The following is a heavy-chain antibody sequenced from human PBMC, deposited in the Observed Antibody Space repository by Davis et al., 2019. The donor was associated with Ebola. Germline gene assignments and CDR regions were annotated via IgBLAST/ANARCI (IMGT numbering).Heavy chain of an antibody. V-gene: IGHV3-30*18. D-gene: IGHD3-3*01. CDR2: ISYDGSNK. CDR1: GFTFSSYG. J-gene: IGHJ6*02. CDR3: AKGFRPIRFSCMDV. Sequence: GGSLRLSCAASGFTFSSYGMHWVRQAPGKGLEWVAVISYDGSNKYYADSVKGRFTISRDNSKNTLYLQMNSLRAEDTAVYYCAKGFRPIRFSCMDVWGQGTTVTVSS.